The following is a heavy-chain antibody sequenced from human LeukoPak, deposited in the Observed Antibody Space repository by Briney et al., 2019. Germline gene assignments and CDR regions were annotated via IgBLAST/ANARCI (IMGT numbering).Heavy chain of an antibody. CDR1: GFTFSSYG. CDR3: AKGGNSNYFEVRYFQH. D-gene: IGHD4-11*01. CDR2: IRYDGSNK. Sequence: GGSLRLSCAASGFTFSSYGMHWVRQAPGKGLEWVAFIRYDGSNKYYADSVKGRFTISRDNSKNTLYLQMNSLRAEDTAVYYCAKGGNSNYFEVRYFQHWGQGTLVTVSS. V-gene: IGHV3-30*02. J-gene: IGHJ1*01.